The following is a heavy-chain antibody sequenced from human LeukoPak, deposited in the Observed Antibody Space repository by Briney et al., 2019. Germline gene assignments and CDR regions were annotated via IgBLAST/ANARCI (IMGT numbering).Heavy chain of an antibody. V-gene: IGHV1-18*01. CDR3: ATSRESGGWFDP. Sequence: ASVKVSCKASGYTFTSYGISWVRQAPGQGLEWMGWISAYNGNTNYAQKLQGRVTMTSDTSTSTAYMELRSLRSDDTAVYYCATSRESGGWFDPWGQGTLVTVSS. J-gene: IGHJ5*02. D-gene: IGHD3-10*01. CDR2: ISAYNGNT. CDR1: GYTFTSYG.